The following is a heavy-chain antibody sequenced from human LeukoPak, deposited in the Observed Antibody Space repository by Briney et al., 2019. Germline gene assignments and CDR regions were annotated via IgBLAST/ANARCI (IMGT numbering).Heavy chain of an antibody. CDR3: PRLPNYPPGWLNWSDP. D-gene: IGHD6-19*01. CDR2: ISASGNST. CDR1: GFTFSSYA. J-gene: IGHJ5*02. Sequence: GGSLRLSCAASGFTFSSYAMSWVRQAPGKGLEWVSGISASGNSTYYADSVKGRFTISRDNSKNTLYLRMNSLRAEDTALYYCPRLPNYPPGWLNWSDPWGQGTLVTVSS. V-gene: IGHV3-23*01.